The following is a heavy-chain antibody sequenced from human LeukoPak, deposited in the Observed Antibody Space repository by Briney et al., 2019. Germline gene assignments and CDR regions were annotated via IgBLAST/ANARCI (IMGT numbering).Heavy chain of an antibody. J-gene: IGHJ4*02. CDR3: ARVLAGRGWYTDY. V-gene: IGHV1-18*04. D-gene: IGHD6-19*01. CDR2: IRGENSTT. CDR1: GYTFTSYG. Sequence: GSVRVSCKASGYTFTSYGISWVRQAPGQGGEGRGWIRGENSTTNYAHTLQGRVTIPTDTSTSTLYLELSSLRSDDTAVYYCARVLAGRGWYTDYWGQGTLVTVSS.